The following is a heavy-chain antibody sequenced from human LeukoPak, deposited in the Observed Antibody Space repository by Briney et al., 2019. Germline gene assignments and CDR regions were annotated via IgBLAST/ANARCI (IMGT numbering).Heavy chain of an antibody. CDR1: GYTFTGYY. V-gene: IGHV1-2*02. J-gene: IGHJ4*02. CDR3: ARGNTYHYDSSGYPDRY. Sequence: ASVKVSCKASGYTFTGYYMHWVRQAPGQGLEWMGWINPNSGGTNYAQKFQGRVTMTRDTSISTAYMELSRLRSDDTAVYYCARGNTYHYDSSGYPDRYWGQGTLVTVSS. CDR2: INPNSGGT. D-gene: IGHD3-22*01.